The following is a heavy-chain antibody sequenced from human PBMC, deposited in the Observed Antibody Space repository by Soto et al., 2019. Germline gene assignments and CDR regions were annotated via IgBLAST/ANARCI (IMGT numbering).Heavy chain of an antibody. CDR3: ARDPEGDYYDSSGPF. CDR1: GFTFSSYW. CDR2: INSDGSST. J-gene: IGHJ3*01. D-gene: IGHD3-22*01. Sequence: GGSLRLSCAASGFTFSSYWMHWVRQAPGKGLVWVSRINSDGSSTSYADSVKGRFTISRDNAKNTLYLQMNSLRAEDTAVYYCARDPEGDYYDSSGPFWGQGTMVTVSS. V-gene: IGHV3-74*01.